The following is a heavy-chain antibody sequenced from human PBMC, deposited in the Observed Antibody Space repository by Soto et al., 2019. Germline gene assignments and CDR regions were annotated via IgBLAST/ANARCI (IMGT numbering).Heavy chain of an antibody. Sequence: EVQLVESGGGLVQPGGSLRLSCAASGFTFSYYSMNWVRQAPGKGLEWLSYISTSGSTKYYADSVKGRFTISRDNANNSLYLQMSSLRDEDTAVYYCAGVEGGFDIWGQGTMVTVSS. D-gene: IGHD3-16*01. V-gene: IGHV3-48*02. CDR2: ISTSGSTK. CDR3: AGVEGGFDI. CDR1: GFTFSYYS. J-gene: IGHJ3*02.